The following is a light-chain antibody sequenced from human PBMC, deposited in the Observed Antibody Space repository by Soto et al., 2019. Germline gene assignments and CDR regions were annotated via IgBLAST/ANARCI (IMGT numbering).Light chain of an antibody. CDR2: DAS. CDR1: QTIRNW. Sequence: DIQMTQSPSTLSASVGERVTITCRASQTIRNWLAWYQQKPGKAPKLLIYDASSLESGVPSRFSGSGSGTEFTLTISSLQPDDFATYYCQQYNSYSLWTFGQGTRVEIK. J-gene: IGKJ1*01. CDR3: QQYNSYSLWT. V-gene: IGKV1-5*01.